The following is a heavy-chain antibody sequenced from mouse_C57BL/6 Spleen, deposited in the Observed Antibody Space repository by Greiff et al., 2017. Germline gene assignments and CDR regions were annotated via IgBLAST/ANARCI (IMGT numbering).Heavy chain of an antibody. Sequence: QVHVKQSGAELVKPGASVKLSCKASGYTFTSYWMHWVKQRPGQGLEWIGMIHPNSGSTNYNEKFKSKATLTVDKSSSTAYMQLSSLTSEDSAVYYCARDGSFDYWGQGTTLTVSS. CDR2: IHPNSGST. CDR3: ARDGSFDY. V-gene: IGHV1-64*01. D-gene: IGHD2-3*01. CDR1: GYTFTSYW. J-gene: IGHJ2*01.